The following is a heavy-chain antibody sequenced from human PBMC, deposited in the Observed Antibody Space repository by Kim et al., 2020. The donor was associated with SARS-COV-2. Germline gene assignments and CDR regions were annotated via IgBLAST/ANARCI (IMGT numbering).Heavy chain of an antibody. CDR2: INYSGST. Sequence: SETLSLTCAVYGGSFSGYYWSWIRQPPGKGLEWIGEINYSGSTKYNPSLKSRVTISVDTSKNQFPLKLSSVTAADTSVYYCARGEYGSEKLGYYGMDVWGQGTTVTVSS. CDR1: GGSFSGYY. V-gene: IGHV4-34*01. D-gene: IGHD3-10*01. J-gene: IGHJ6*02. CDR3: ARGEYGSEKLGYYGMDV.